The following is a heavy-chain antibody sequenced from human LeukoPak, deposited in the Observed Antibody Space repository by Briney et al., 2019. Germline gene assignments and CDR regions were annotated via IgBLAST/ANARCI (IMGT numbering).Heavy chain of an antibody. CDR3: AKDLYYYDSSGFIDY. CDR1: GFTFSSYW. D-gene: IGHD3-22*01. Sequence: GGSLRLSCAASGFTFSSYWMSWVRQAPGKGLEWVSAISGSGGSTYYADSVKGRFTISRDNSKNTLYLQMNSLRAEDTAVYYCAKDLYYYDSSGFIDYWGQGTLVTVSS. J-gene: IGHJ4*02. V-gene: IGHV3-23*01. CDR2: ISGSGGST.